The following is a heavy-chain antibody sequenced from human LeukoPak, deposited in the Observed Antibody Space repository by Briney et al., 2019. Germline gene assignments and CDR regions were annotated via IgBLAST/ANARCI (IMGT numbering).Heavy chain of an antibody. V-gene: IGHV3-21*01. CDR3: ARDPGGNSNYGMDV. Sequence: GGSLRLSCAASGFTFSSYSMNWVRQAPGKGLEWVSSISSSSSYIYYADSVKGRFTISRDNAKNSLYLQMNSLRAEDTAVYYCARDPGGNSNYGMDVWGQGTTVTVSS. CDR2: ISSSSSYI. J-gene: IGHJ6*02. D-gene: IGHD4-23*01. CDR1: GFTFSSYS.